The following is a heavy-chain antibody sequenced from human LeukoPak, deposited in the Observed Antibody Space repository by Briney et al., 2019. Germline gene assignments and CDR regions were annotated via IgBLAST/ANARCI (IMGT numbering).Heavy chain of an antibody. V-gene: IGHV1-2*02. CDR2: VNPNSGGT. CDR3: ASMGPGDSD. J-gene: IGHJ4*02. Sequence: VASVTVSCMASGYTFTGYYMHWVRQAPGQGLEWMGWVNPNSGGTNYAQKFQGRVTMTRDTSISTAYMELSRLRSDDTAAYYCASMGPGDSDWGEGTLVTVSS. CDR1: GYTFTGYY. D-gene: IGHD3-16*01.